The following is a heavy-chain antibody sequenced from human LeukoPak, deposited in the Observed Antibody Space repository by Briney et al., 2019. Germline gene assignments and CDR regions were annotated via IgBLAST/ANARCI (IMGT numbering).Heavy chain of an antibody. CDR2: INHSGST. Sequence: SETLSLTCAVYGGSFSGYYWSWIRQPPGKGLEWIGEINHSGSTNYNPSLKSRVTISVDTSKNQFSLKLSSVTAADTAVYYCARRNTGTFRSWGQGTLVTVSS. CDR1: GGSFSGYY. D-gene: IGHD1-14*01. V-gene: IGHV4-34*01. CDR3: ARRNTGTFRS. J-gene: IGHJ4*02.